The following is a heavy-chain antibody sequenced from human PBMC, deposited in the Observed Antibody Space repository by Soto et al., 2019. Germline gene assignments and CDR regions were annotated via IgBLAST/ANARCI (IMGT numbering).Heavy chain of an antibody. CDR1: GFTFSSYS. CDR2: ISSSSSYI. D-gene: IGHD2-21*02. J-gene: IGHJ4*02. V-gene: IGHV3-21*01. CDR3: ASMVTAASFDY. Sequence: EVQLVESGGGLVKPGGSLRLSCAASGFTFSSYSMNWVRQAPGKGLEWVSSISSSSSYIYYADSVKGRFTISRDNAKNPLYLQMNSLSAEDTAVYYCASMVTAASFDYWGQGTLVTVSS.